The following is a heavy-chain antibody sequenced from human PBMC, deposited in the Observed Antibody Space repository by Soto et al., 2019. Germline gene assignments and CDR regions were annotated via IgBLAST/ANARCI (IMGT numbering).Heavy chain of an antibody. CDR3: ARAKIVHGDYDSIDY. D-gene: IGHD4-17*01. Sequence: EVQLVESGGGLVQPGGSLRLSCAASGFTFSTYSMNWVRQAPGKGLQWLSYIDSSSTIYYAASVKGRFTISRDNAKNSLFLQMNSLRAEDTAVYYCARAKIVHGDYDSIDYWGQGTLVTVSS. CDR2: IDSSSTI. J-gene: IGHJ4*02. CDR1: GFTFSTYS. V-gene: IGHV3-48*01.